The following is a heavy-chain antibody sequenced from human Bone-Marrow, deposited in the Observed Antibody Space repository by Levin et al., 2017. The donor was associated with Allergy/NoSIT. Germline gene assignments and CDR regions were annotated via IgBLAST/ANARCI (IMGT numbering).Heavy chain of an antibody. CDR3: ARKGGSTVVRPFDI. CDR2: IYPGDSDT. J-gene: IGHJ4*02. V-gene: IGHV5-51*03. CDR1: GYMFSNFW. Sequence: GASVKVSCEASGYMFSNFWIGWVRQMPGKGLEWLGIIYPGDSDTKYGPSFEGRFTISADKSISTAYLQWSSLKASDTAMYYCARKGGSTVVRPFDIWGQGTRVTVSS. D-gene: IGHD4-17*01.